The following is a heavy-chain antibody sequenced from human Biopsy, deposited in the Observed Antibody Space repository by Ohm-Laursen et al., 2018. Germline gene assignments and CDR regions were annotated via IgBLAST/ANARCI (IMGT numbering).Heavy chain of an antibody. CDR1: GESFNGYY. J-gene: IGHJ6*02. V-gene: IGHV4-34*01. D-gene: IGHD3-22*01. CDR2: INHSGRT. Sequence: SETLPLTCAVYGESFNGYYWSWIRQTPGKGLEWIGEINHSGRTNYNPSLKSRVTISVDTSKNQFSLKARSVTAADTAVYYCVRGVDYYDPYHYYALDVWGQGTTVTVSS. CDR3: VRGVDYYDPYHYYALDV.